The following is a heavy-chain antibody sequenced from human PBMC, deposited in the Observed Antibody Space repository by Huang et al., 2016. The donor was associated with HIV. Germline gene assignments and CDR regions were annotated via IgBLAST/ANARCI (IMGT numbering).Heavy chain of an antibody. D-gene: IGHD4-17*01. Sequence: EVQLVESGGGLVQPGGSLRLSCAASGFIFSSYDMQWVRQVTGKGLEWVSSIGTAGDTYYPGSVKGRFTISRDNAKNSLYLQRNSLRAGDTAMYYCARVGDYGDYSCDHWGQGTLVTVSP. CDR1: GFIFSSYD. V-gene: IGHV3-13*01. J-gene: IGHJ4*02. CDR3: ARVGDYGDYSCDH. CDR2: IGTAGDT.